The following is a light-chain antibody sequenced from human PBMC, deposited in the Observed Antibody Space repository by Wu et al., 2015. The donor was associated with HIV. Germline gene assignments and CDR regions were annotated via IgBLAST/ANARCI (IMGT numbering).Light chain of an antibody. V-gene: IGKV3-15*01. CDR3: QQFATWPYS. Sequence: EIVMTQSPATLSTSPGSTASLSCRASQSIHSNLAWYQQKSGRPPRLLIHDASTRAKDVPARFVGSGSGTEFSLTITTLQPEDFATYYCQQFATWPYSFGGGT. CDR2: DAS. CDR1: QSIHSN. J-gene: IGKJ4*01.